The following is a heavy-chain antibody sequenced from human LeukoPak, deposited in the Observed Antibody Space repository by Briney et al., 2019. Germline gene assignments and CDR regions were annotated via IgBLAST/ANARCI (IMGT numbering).Heavy chain of an antibody. Sequence: GGSLRLSCTASGFPSSTYNMNWVRQAPGKGLEWVSYISSSSTFIKYADSVKGRFTTSRDNAKSSLFLQLNSLRAEDTAVYYCARDGGKGYESDHWGQGTLVTVSS. J-gene: IGHJ4*02. CDR1: GFPSSTYN. CDR3: ARDGGKGYESDH. CDR2: ISSSSTFI. V-gene: IGHV3-21*05. D-gene: IGHD2-15*01.